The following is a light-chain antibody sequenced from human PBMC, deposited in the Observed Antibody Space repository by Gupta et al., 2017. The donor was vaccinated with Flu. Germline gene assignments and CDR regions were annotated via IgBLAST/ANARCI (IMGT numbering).Light chain of an antibody. V-gene: IGLV3-10*01. J-gene: IGLJ3*02. CDR2: EDS. CDR3: YSTDSSGNHRV. CDR1: ALPKKY. Sequence: SYELTQPPSVSVSHGQTARITCSGDALPKKYAYWYQQKSGQAPLLVIYEDSKRPSGIPERFSGSSSGTMATLTISGAQVEDEADYYCYSTDSSGNHRVFGGGTKLTVL.